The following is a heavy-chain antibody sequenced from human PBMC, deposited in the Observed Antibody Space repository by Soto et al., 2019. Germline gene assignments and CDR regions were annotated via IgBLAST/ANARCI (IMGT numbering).Heavy chain of an antibody. CDR1: GFTFSSYG. Sequence: GGSLRLSCAASGFTFSSYGMHWVRQAPGKGLEWVAVISYDGSNKYYADSVKGRFTISRDNSKNTLYLQMNSLRAEDTAVYYCATRTYYDFRSGYEWGVSGFDYWGQGTLVTVSS. CDR3: ATRTYYDFRSGYEWGVSGFDY. CDR2: ISYDGSNK. D-gene: IGHD3-3*01. J-gene: IGHJ4*02. V-gene: IGHV3-30*03.